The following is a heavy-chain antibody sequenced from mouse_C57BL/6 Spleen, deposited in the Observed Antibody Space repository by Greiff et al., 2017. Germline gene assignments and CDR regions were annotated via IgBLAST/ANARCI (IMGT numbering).Heavy chain of an antibody. Sequence: VHLVESGPGLVQPSQSLSITCTVSGFSLTSYGVHWVRQSPGKGLEWLGVIWSGGSTDYNAAFISRLSISKDNSKSQVFFKMNSLQADDTAIYYCARYGKKYFDVWGTGTTVTVSS. V-gene: IGHV2-2*01. J-gene: IGHJ1*03. CDR3: ARYGKKYFDV. CDR2: IWSGGST. CDR1: GFSLTSYG. D-gene: IGHD2-10*02.